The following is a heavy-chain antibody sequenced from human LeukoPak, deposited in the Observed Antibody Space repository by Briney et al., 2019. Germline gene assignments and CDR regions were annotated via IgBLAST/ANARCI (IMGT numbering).Heavy chain of an antibody. CDR3: ARVISGSSWYKYDY. D-gene: IGHD6-13*01. Sequence: ASVKLSCKASGYTFTGYYMHWVRQAPGQGLEWMGRINPNSGGTNYAQKFQGRVTMTRDTSISTAYMELSRLRSDDTSVYYCARVISGSSWYKYDYWGQGTLVTVSS. J-gene: IGHJ4*02. CDR1: GYTFTGYY. CDR2: INPNSGGT. V-gene: IGHV1-2*06.